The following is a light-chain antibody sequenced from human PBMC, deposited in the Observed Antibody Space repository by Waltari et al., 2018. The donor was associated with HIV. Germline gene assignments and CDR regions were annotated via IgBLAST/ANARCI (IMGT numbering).Light chain of an antibody. J-gene: IGKJ2*01. CDR1: QSIGRR. CDR3: QKSDNTPDT. Sequence: DIQLTQPPSSLSASVGDRVTISCRASQSIGRRLNWYQHKPGNAPKILIYDASTLRSGVPSRFSASGSGTEFTLIISSLQGEDIATYYCQKSDNTPDTFGQGTKLEIK. CDR2: DAS. V-gene: IGKV1-39*01.